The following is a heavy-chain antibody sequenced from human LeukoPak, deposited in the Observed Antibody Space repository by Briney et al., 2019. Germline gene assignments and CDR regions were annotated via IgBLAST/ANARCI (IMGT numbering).Heavy chain of an antibody. V-gene: IGHV1-46*01. CDR3: ARKKYLAYCGGDCRDAFDI. D-gene: IGHD2-21*02. Sequence: ASVKVSCKASGYTFTSYYMHWVRQAPGQGLEWMGMINPSGGSTSYAQKFQGRVTMTRDTSTSTVYMELSSLRSEDTAVYYCARKKYLAYCGGDCRDAFDIWGQGTMVTVSS. CDR2: INPSGGST. J-gene: IGHJ3*02. CDR1: GYTFTSYY.